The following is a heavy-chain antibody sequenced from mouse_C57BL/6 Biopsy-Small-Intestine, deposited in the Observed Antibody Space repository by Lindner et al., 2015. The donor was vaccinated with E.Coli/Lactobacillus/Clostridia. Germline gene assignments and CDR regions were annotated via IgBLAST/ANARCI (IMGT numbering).Heavy chain of an antibody. CDR1: GFTFSDYG. D-gene: IGHD1-1*02. Sequence: VQLQESGGGLVKPGGSLKLSCAASGFTFSDYGMHWVRQAPEKGLEWVAYISSGSSTIYYRDTVKGRFIISRDNAKNTLVLQMTSLRSEDTAMYYCARWGLLPRHGMDYWGQGTSVTVSS. J-gene: IGHJ4*01. CDR3: ARWGLLPRHGMDY. V-gene: IGHV5-17*01. CDR2: ISSGSSTI.